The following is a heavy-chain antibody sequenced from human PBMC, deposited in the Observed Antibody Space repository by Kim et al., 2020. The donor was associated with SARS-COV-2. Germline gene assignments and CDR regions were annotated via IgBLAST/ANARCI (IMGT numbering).Heavy chain of an antibody. Sequence: SETLSLTCTVSGGSISSGGYYWSWIRQHPGKGLEWIGYIYYSGSTYYNSSLKSRVTISVDTSKNQFSLKLSSVTAADTAVYYCARGHGYSSSWYGGAKYYYGVDFWGQGTPVTVSS. CDR2: IYYSGST. CDR1: GGSISSGGYY. D-gene: IGHD6-13*01. CDR3: ARGHGYSSSWYGGAKYYYGVDF. J-gene: IGHJ6*02. V-gene: IGHV4-31*03.